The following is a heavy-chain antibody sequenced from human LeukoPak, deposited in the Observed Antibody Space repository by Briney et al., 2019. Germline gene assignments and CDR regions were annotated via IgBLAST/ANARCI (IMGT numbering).Heavy chain of an antibody. D-gene: IGHD1-20*01. Sequence: GASVKVSCKASGYTFTGYCMHWVRQAPGQGLEWMGWINPNTGGTNYAQKFQDRVTMTRDTSISTAYMELSRLRSDDTAMYYCARLKAYNSKAFDIWGQGTVVTVSS. V-gene: IGHV1-2*02. CDR2: INPNTGGT. J-gene: IGHJ3*02. CDR3: ARLKAYNSKAFDI. CDR1: GYTFTGYC.